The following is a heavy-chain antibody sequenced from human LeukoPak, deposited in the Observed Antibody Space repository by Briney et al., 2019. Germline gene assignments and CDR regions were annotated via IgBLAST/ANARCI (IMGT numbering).Heavy chain of an antibody. CDR2: ISGSGGST. J-gene: IGHJ6*02. V-gene: IGHV3-23*01. Sequence: GGSLRLSCAASGFTFSSYAMSWVRQAPGKGLEWVSAISGSGGSTYYADSVKGRFTISRDNSKNTLYLQMNSLRAEDTAVYYCANLPAQYYYGMDVCGQRTTGTVSS. D-gene: IGHD2-2*01. CDR1: GFTFSSYA. CDR3: ANLPAQYYYGMDV.